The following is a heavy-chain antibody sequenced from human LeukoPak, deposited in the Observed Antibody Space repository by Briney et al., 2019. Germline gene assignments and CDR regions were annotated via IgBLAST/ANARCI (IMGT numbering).Heavy chain of an antibody. D-gene: IGHD3-3*01. V-gene: IGHV1-69*01. CDR3: ARLPLRLRFLEWLPKTPYYYMDV. CDR1: GGTFSSYA. CDR2: VIPIFGTA. Sequence: GSSVKVSCKASGGTFSSYAISWVRQAPGQGLEWMGGVIPIFGTANYAQKFQGRVTITADESTSTAYMELSSLRSEDTAVYYCARLPLRLRFLEWLPKTPYYYMDVWGKGTTVTVSS. J-gene: IGHJ6*03.